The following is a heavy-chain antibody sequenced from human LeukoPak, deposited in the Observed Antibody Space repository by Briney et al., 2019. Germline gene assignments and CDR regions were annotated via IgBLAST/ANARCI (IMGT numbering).Heavy chain of an antibody. CDR3: ARSDGYGLVGI. Sequence: PSETLSLTCTVSGGSISSNSYYWGWIRQPPGKTLEWIGSIYSSGNTYYNPSLKSRVIILIDTAKNHFSLNLSSVTAADTAVYYCARSDGYGLVGIWGQGTMVTVSS. CDR2: IYSSGNT. D-gene: IGHD3-10*01. J-gene: IGHJ3*02. CDR1: GGSISSNSYY. V-gene: IGHV4-39*07.